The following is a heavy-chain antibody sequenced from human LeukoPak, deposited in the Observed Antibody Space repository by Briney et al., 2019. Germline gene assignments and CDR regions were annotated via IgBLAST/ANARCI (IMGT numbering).Heavy chain of an antibody. V-gene: IGHV3-74*01. CDR2: INPDGSST. CDR3: ATDRSSIAARPH. D-gene: IGHD6-6*01. J-gene: IGHJ4*02. Sequence: GGSLRLSCAASGFTFSSYWMHWVRQAPGKGLVWVSRINPDGSSTNYADSVKGRFTISRDNAKNTLYLQMNSLRAEDTAVYYCATDRSSIAARPHWGQGTLVTVSS. CDR1: GFTFSSYW.